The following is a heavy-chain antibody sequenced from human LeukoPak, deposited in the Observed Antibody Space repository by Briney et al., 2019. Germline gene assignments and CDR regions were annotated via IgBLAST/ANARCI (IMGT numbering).Heavy chain of an antibody. CDR1: GFTFSSYA. CDR3: ARIRYSSSFGD. D-gene: IGHD6-13*01. CDR2: ISSSGSTI. Sequence: PGGSLRLSCAASGFTFSSYAMNWVRQAPGKGLEWVSYISSSGSTIYYADSVKGRFTISRDNAKNSLYLQMNSLRAEDTAVYYCARIRYSSSFGDWGQGTLVTVSS. J-gene: IGHJ4*02. V-gene: IGHV3-48*03.